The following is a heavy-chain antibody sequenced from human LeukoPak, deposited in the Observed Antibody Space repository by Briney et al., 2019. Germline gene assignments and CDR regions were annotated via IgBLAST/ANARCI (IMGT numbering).Heavy chain of an antibody. J-gene: IGHJ6*03. CDR1: GYTFTGYY. CDR3: ARDQATGIFYGLTYYYYYYMDV. D-gene: IGHD2/OR15-2a*01. Sequence: GASVKVSCKASGYTFTGYYMHWVRQAPGQGLEWMGWINPNSGGTNYAQKFQGRVTMTRDTSISTAYMELSRLRSDDTAVYYCARDQATGIFYGLTYYYYYYMDVWGKGTTVTVSS. CDR2: INPNSGGT. V-gene: IGHV1-2*02.